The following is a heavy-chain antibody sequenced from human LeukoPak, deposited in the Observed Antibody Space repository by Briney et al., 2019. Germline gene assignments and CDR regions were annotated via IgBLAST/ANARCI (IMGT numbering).Heavy chain of an antibody. V-gene: IGHV3-23*01. CDR3: AKSRARREGSSGSIDY. CDR2: ISGSGGST. Sequence: PGGSLRLSCAASGFTFSSYAMSWVRQAPGKGLEWVSGISGSGGSTYYVDSVKGRFTISRDNSKNTLYLQLNSLIAEDTAVYYCAKSRARREGSSGSIDYWGQGSLVTVSS. CDR1: GFTFSSYA. D-gene: IGHD3-22*01. J-gene: IGHJ4*02.